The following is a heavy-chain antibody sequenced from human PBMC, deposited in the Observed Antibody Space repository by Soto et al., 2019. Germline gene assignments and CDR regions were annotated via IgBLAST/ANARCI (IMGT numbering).Heavy chain of an antibody. D-gene: IGHD5-12*01. CDR3: ARESGGATAPLDYYYFYMDV. J-gene: IGHJ6*03. CDR1: GDTFNDYY. CDR2: INPNGGVT. Sequence: QVQLVQSGAEVKKPGASVTVSCRSSGDTFNDYYIHWVRQAPGQGLEWMGWINPNGGVTKYAQKFQGWVSMTRDTSIRTVYMQLSRRRSDDTAVYYCARESGGATAPLDYYYFYMDVWGTGTTVTVSS. V-gene: IGHV1-2*04.